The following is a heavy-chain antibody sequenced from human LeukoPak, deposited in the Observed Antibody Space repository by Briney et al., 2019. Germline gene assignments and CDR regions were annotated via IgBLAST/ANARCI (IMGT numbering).Heavy chain of an antibody. CDR2: ISYSGST. V-gene: IGHV4-59*01. J-gene: IGHJ5*02. CDR1: GGSISSYY. CDR3: AREPGFDSSGYLNWFDP. Sequence: SETLSLTCTVSGGSISSYYWSWIRQPPGKGLEWIACISYSGSTKYNPSLKSRVTISVDTSKNQLSLKLSSVTAADTAVYYCAREPGFDSSGYLNWFDPWGQGTLVTVPS. D-gene: IGHD3-22*01.